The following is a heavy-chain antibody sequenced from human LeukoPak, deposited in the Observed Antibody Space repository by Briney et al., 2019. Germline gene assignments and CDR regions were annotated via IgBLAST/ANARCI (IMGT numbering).Heavy chain of an antibody. V-gene: IGHV4-59*12. CDR2: IYYSGNT. J-gene: IGHJ4*02. CDR3: ARDGWSGSYFFDY. D-gene: IGHD1-26*01. Sequence: SETLSLTCTVSGGSISSYYWNWIRQPPGKGLEWIGYIYYSGNTNCNPSLKSRVTISVDTSKNQFSLKLSSVTAADTAMYYCARDGWSGSYFFDYWGQGTLVTVSS. CDR1: GGSISSYY.